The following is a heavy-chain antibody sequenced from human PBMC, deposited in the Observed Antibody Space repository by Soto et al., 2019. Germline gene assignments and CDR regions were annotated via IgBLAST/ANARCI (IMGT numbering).Heavy chain of an antibody. V-gene: IGHV4-59*01. D-gene: IGHD4-17*01. CDR3: ARVYGDSLDY. CDR2: IYYSGST. CDR1: GGSISSYY. Sequence: SETLSLTCTVSGGSISSYYWSWIRQPPGKGLEWIGYIYYSGSTNYNPSLKSRATISVDTSKNQFSLKLSSVTAADTAVYYCARVYGDSLDYWGQGTRVTVSS. J-gene: IGHJ4*02.